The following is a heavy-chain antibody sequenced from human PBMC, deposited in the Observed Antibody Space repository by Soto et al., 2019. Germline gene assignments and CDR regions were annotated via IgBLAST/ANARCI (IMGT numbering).Heavy chain of an antibody. CDR1: GYTFTNYG. CDR2: ISAYNGHT. Sequence: QVQLVQSGAEVKKPGASVKVSCKASGYTFTNYGFSWVRQAPGQGLEWMGWISAYNGHTNYAQNLQGRVTMTTDTPPSKFYRERRGLSSDDTAVYYCSSGTPVGSPFDPGGRGPLVTVPS. J-gene: IGHJ5*02. CDR3: SSGTPVGSPFDP. D-gene: IGHD2-15*01. V-gene: IGHV1-18*01.